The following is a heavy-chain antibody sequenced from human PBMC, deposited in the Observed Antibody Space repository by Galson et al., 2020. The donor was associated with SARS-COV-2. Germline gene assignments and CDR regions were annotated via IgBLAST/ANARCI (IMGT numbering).Heavy chain of an antibody. Sequence: GESLKISCAASGFTFSSYSMNWVRQAPGKGLEWVSYISSSSSTIYYADSVKGRFTISRDNAKNSLYLQMNSLRAEDTAVYYCARNGVELRYFDWLSHFDYWGQGTLVTVSS. V-gene: IGHV3-48*04. D-gene: IGHD3-9*01. CDR2: ISSSSSTI. CDR3: ARNGVELRYFDWLSHFDY. J-gene: IGHJ4*02. CDR1: GFTFSSYS.